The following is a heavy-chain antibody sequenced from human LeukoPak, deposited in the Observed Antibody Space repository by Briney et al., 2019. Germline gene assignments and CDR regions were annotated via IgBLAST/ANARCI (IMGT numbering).Heavy chain of an antibody. CDR3: AKVISYGDYGGFDY. CDR2: IRYDGSKT. Sequence: TGGSLRLSCAASGFTFTTYGMHWFRQAPGKGLEWVAFIRYDGSKTDYADSVKGRFTISKDNSKNTLYLQMNRLRAEDTALYYCAKVISYGDYGGFDYWGQGTLVTVSS. CDR1: GFTFTTYG. J-gene: IGHJ4*02. V-gene: IGHV3-30*02. D-gene: IGHD4-17*01.